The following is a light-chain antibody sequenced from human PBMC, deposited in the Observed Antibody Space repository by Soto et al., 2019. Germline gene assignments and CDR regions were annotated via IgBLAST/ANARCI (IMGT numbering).Light chain of an antibody. J-gene: IGKJ3*01. CDR3: QQYGSSPWFT. V-gene: IGKV3-20*01. CDR1: QSVSSSY. Sequence: EIVLTQSPGTLSLSPGERATLSCRASQSVSSSYLAWYQQKPGQAPRLLIYGASSRATGIPDRFSGSGSGTEFTLTISRLEPEDFAVYYCQQYGSSPWFTFGPGTKVDIE. CDR2: GAS.